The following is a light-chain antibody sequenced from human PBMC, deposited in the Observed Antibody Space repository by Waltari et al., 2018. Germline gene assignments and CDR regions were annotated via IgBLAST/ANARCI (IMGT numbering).Light chain of an antibody. CDR3: QQTYSIPLT. V-gene: IGKV1-39*01. J-gene: IGKJ4*01. Sequence: DIQMTQSPSSLSASVGARVTITCRASQSISRYLNWFQHKPGKAPKLLVYAASSLQSGVPSRFSGSGSGTDFTLTISSLQPEDFATYYCQQTYSIPLTFGGGTKVEIK. CDR1: QSISRY. CDR2: AAS.